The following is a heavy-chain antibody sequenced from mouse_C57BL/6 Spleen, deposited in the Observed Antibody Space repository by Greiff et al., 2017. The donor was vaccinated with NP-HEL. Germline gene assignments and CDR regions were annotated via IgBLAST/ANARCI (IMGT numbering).Heavy chain of an antibody. Sequence: DVKLVESGGGLVKPGGSLKLSCAASGFTFSSYAMSWVRQTPEKRLEWVATISDGGSYTYYPDNVKGRFTISRDNAKNNLYLQMSHLKSEDTAMYYCAREGDGYYGWFAYWGQGTLVTVSA. J-gene: IGHJ3*01. CDR1: GFTFSSYA. V-gene: IGHV5-4*01. CDR3: AREGDGYYGWFAY. D-gene: IGHD2-3*01. CDR2: ISDGGSYT.